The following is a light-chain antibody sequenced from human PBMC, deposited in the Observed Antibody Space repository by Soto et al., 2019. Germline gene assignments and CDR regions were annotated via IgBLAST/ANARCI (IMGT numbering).Light chain of an antibody. Sequence: EIVLTQSPATLSLSPGERATLSCRASQSVSSYLAWYQQKPGQPPRLLIYDASNRATGIPARFSGSGSGTDFSLTISRLEPEDFAVYYCQQRTNWPLTFGGGTAVEIQ. CDR3: QQRTNWPLT. CDR1: QSVSSY. J-gene: IGKJ4*01. V-gene: IGKV3-11*01. CDR2: DAS.